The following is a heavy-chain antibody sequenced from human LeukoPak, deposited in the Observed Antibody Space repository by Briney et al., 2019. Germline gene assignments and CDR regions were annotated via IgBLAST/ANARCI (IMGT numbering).Heavy chain of an antibody. V-gene: IGHV7-4-1*02. J-gene: IGHJ4*02. Sequence: GASVKVSCKASGYSFTKYAMNWERQAPARWLEWMGWINTNTGNPTYAQGFTGRFVFSLDTSVSTAYLQISSLKAEDSAVYYCARGGDYGDYVFDYWGQGTLVTVSS. D-gene: IGHD4-17*01. CDR3: ARGGDYGDYVFDY. CDR2: INTNTGNP. CDR1: GYSFTKYA.